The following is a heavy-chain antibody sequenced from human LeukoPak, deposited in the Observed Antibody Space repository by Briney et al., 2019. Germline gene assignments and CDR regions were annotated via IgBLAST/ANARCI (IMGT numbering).Heavy chain of an antibody. V-gene: IGHV3-48*01. CDR2: ISSSSTTI. Sequence: GGSLRLSCAASGFTFSTYSMNWVRQAPGKGLEWVSFISSSSTTIYYADSVKGRFTISRDNAKNSLYLQMNSLRAEDTAVYYCARALGFRRDYWGQGTLVTVSS. CDR1: GFTFSTYS. CDR3: ARALGFRRDY. J-gene: IGHJ4*02.